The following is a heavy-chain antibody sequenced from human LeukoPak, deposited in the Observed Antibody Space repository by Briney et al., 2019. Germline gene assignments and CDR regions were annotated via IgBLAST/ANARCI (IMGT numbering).Heavy chain of an antibody. CDR2: ISYDGSNK. CDR1: GFTFSSYA. CDR3: ARDYGDYRVGRSYYGMDV. Sequence: GRSLRLSCAASGFTFSSYAMHWVCQAPGKGLEWVAVISYDGSNKYYADSVKGRFTISRDNSKNTLYLQMNSLRAEDTAVYYCARDYGDYRVGRSYYGMDVWGQGTTVTVSS. D-gene: IGHD4-17*01. J-gene: IGHJ6*02. V-gene: IGHV3-30-3*01.